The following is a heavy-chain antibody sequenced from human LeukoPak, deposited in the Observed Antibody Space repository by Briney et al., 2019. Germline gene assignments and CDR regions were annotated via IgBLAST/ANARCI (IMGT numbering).Heavy chain of an antibody. D-gene: IGHD2/OR15-2a*01. CDR3: AKQEYYGPDY. J-gene: IGHJ4*02. CDR1: GFTFSSYG. Sequence: PGGSLRLSCAASGFTFSSYGMHWVRQAQGKGLEWGAFIRYDGSNKFHADSVKGRFTISRDASKSTLYLQMSSLRTEDTAVYYCAKQEYYGPDYWGQGTLVTVSS. V-gene: IGHV3-30*02. CDR2: IRYDGSNK.